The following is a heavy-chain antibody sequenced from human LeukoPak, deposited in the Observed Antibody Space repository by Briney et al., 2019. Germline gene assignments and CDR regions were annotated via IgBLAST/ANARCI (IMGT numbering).Heavy chain of an antibody. CDR3: AKERQTTTAFDS. V-gene: IGHV3-23*01. CDR1: GFTFSSYD. J-gene: IGHJ4*02. D-gene: IGHD4-17*01. Sequence: GGSLRLSCAASGFTFSSYDMSWVRQAPGKGLEWVSGITYSSGYTYYADSVKGRFTISRDNSKNTLYLQMSSLRVEDTAIYYCAKERQTTTAFDSWGQGTLVTVSS. CDR2: ITYSSGYT.